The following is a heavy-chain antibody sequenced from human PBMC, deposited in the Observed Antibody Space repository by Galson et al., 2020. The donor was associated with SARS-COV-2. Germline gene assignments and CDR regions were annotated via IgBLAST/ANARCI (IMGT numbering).Heavy chain of an antibody. CDR2: ISGSGGST. Sequence: GSLRLSCTASGFNFNNYVMSWVRQPPGKGLEWVSGISGSGGSTYYADSVKGRFTISRDNSKNTLYLQMKSLRAEDTAVYYCAKDFWSGYPIYYFEYWGQGTLVTVSS. J-gene: IGHJ4*02. CDR3: AKDFWSGYPIYYFEY. CDR1: GFNFNNYV. D-gene: IGHD3-3*01. V-gene: IGHV3-23*01.